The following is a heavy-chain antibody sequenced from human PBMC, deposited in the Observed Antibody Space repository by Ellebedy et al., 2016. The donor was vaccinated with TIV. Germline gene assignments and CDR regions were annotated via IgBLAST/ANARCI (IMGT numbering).Heavy chain of an antibody. CDR3: ARHKKGAKYYDILTGYTPIDY. D-gene: IGHD3-9*01. CDR2: IDPSDSYT. CDR1: GYSFTSYW. Sequence: GESLKISXKGSGYSFTSYWISWVRQMPGKGLEWMGRIDPSDSYTNYSPSFQGHVTISADKSISTAYLQWSSLKASDTAMYYCARHKKGAKYYDILTGYTPIDYWGQGTLVTVSS. J-gene: IGHJ4*02. V-gene: IGHV5-10-1*01.